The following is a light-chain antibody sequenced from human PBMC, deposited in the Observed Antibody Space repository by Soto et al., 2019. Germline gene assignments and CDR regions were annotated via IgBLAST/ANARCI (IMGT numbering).Light chain of an antibody. CDR3: SSYTSSGHYV. Sequence: QSVLTQPASVSGSPGQSIAISCTGSSSDVWGYNYVSWYQHHPGKAPKLMIYDVTNRPSGVSDRFSGSKSGNTASLTISGLQAEDEAHYYCSSYTSSGHYVFGTGTKVTVL. CDR1: SSDVWGYNY. V-gene: IGLV2-14*03. J-gene: IGLJ1*01. CDR2: DVT.